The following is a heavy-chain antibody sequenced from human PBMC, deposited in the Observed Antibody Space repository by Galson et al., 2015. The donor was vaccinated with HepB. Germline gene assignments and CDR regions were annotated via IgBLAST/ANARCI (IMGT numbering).Heavy chain of an antibody. J-gene: IGHJ1*01. V-gene: IGHV2-5*02. CDR3: AHSFRKVHASQYSSGWYGYFQH. CDR2: IYWDDDK. CDR1: GFSLSTSGVG. Sequence: PALVKPTQTLTLTCTFSGFSLSTSGVGVGWIRQPPGKALEWLALIYWDDDKRYSPSLKSRLNITKDTSKNQVVLTMTNMDPVDTATYYCAHSFRKVHASQYSSGWYGYFQHWGQGTLVTVSS. D-gene: IGHD6-19*01.